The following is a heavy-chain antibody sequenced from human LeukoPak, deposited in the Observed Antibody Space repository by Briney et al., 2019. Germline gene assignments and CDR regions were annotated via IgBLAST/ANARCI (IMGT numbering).Heavy chain of an antibody. V-gene: IGHV3-53*01. J-gene: IGHJ3*02. CDR1: GFTFSSYA. D-gene: IGHD5-12*01. Sequence: GGSLRLSCTASGFTFSSYAMSWVRQAPGKGLEWVSVIYSGGSTYYADSVKGRFTISRDNSKNTLYLQMNSLRAEDTAVYYCARGSGLDAFDIWGQGTMVTVSS. CDR3: ARGSGLDAFDI. CDR2: IYSGGST.